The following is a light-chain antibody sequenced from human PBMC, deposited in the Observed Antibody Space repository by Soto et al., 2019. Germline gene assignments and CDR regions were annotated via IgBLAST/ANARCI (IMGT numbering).Light chain of an antibody. CDR3: HQYGSSPQLT. V-gene: IGKV3-20*01. CDR1: QSVSSSY. Sequence: EIVLTQSPGTLSLSPGERATLSCRASQSVSSSYLAWYQQKPGQAPRLLIYGASTRATGIPDRFSGSGSGTDFTLTISRLEPEDFAVYYCHQYGSSPQLTFGGGTNVDIK. J-gene: IGKJ4*01. CDR2: GAS.